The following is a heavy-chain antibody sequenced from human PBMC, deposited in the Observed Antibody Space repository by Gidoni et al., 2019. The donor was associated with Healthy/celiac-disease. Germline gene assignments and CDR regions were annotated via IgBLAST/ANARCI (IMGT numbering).Heavy chain of an antibody. J-gene: IGHJ6*02. V-gene: IGHV3-30*18. D-gene: IGHD6-19*01. CDR2: ISYDGSNK. CDR1: GFIFSSFG. Sequence: QVQLVESGGGVVQPGRFLRLSCAASGFIFSSFGLHWVSQAPGKGLEWVAVISYDGSNKYYADSVKGRFTISRDNSKNTLYLQMNSLRAEDTAVYYCAKAGRGQWLVHRYYGMDVWGQGTTVTVSS. CDR3: AKAGRGQWLVHRYYGMDV.